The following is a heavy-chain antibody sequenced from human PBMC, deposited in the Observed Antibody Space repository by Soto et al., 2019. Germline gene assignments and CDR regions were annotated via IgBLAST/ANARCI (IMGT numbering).Heavy chain of an antibody. D-gene: IGHD4-17*01. V-gene: IGHV1-69*13. CDR3: ARVYGDYVPSYGMDV. CDR1: GGTFSSYA. J-gene: IGHJ6*02. CDR2: IIPIFGTA. Sequence: GASLKVSCKASGGTFSSYAISWVRQAPGQGLEWMGGIIPIFGTANYAQKFQGRVTITADESTSTAYMELSSLRSEDTAVYYCARVYGDYVPSYGMDVWGQGTTVTVSS.